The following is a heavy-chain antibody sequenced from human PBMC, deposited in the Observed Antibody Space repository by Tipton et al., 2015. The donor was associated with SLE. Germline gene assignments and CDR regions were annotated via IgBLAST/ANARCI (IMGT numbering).Heavy chain of an antibody. CDR3: AKGIPNDY. D-gene: IGHD5-18*01. Sequence: TLSLTCSVSGSSISSGYYWGGIRQSPGKGLEWIGTIYHTGTTYYNPSLKSRVAISVDTSKNQFSLRLSSVTAADTAMYYCAKGIPNDYWGQGTLVIVSS. J-gene: IGHJ4*02. CDR1: GSSISSGYY. CDR2: IYHTGTT. V-gene: IGHV4-38-2*02.